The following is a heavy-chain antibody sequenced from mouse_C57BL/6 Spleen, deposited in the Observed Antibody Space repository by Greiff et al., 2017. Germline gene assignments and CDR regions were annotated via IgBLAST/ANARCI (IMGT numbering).Heavy chain of an antibody. Sequence: QVQLKQPGAELVRPGTSVKLSCKASGYTFTSYWMHWVKQRPGQGLEWIGVIDPSDSYTNYNQKFKGKATLTVDTSSSTAYMQLSSLTSEDSAVYYCARSKRDTNFDYWGQGTTLTVSS. D-gene: IGHD3-3*01. J-gene: IGHJ2*01. V-gene: IGHV1-59*01. CDR1: GYTFTSYW. CDR2: IDPSDSYT. CDR3: ARSKRDTNFDY.